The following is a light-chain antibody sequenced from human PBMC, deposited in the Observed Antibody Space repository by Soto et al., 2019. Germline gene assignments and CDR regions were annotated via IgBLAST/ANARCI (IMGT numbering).Light chain of an antibody. CDR1: SSDVGGYDR. J-gene: IGLJ1*01. CDR2: EVS. Sequence: QSVLTQPASVSGSPGQSITISCTGTSSDVGGYDRVSWYQQRPDNAPKLIIYEVSNRPSGXSXXXXXXXXXXXXXXTISGXQAEDEADYYCCSYRSGSVYVFGSGTKVTVL. CDR3: CSYRSGSVYV. V-gene: IGLV2-14*01.